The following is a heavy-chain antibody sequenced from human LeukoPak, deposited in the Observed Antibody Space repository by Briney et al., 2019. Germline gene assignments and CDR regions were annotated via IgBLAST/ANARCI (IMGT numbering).Heavy chain of an antibody. CDR1: GYTFTNYG. D-gene: IGHD3-16*02. CDR2: ISVDNGNT. CDR3: ARGIYQPFDY. V-gene: IGHV1-18*01. Sequence: ASVKVSCKASGYTFTNYGISWVRQAPGQGLEWMGWISVDNGNTNYVQKLQGRVTMTTDTSTSTAYMELRSLRSDDTAVYYCARGIYQPFDYWGQGTLVTVSS. J-gene: IGHJ4*02.